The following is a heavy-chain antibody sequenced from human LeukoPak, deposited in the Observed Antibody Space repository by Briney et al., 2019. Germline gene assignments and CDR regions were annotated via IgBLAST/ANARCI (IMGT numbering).Heavy chain of an antibody. Sequence: GGSLRLFCAASGFTFSSYGMHWVRQAPGKGLEWVTVISYDGSNKYYADSVKGRFTISRDNSKNTLYLQMNSLRAEDTAVYYCARRPIKYYYYGMDVWGQGTTVTVSS. CDR3: ARRPIKYYYYGMDV. CDR1: GFTFSSYG. J-gene: IGHJ6*02. V-gene: IGHV3-30*03. CDR2: ISYDGSNK.